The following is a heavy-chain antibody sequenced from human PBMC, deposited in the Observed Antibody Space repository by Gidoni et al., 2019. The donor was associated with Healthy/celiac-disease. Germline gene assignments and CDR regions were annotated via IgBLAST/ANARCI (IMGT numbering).Heavy chain of an antibody. J-gene: IGHJ5*02. Sequence: QVQLVQSGDEVTKPGASVKVSCKASGYTFTGYYMHWVRQAPGQGLEWMGGINPNSGGTNYAQKFQGRVTMTRDTSISTAYMELSRLRSDDTAVYYCAREMTTVTSWFDPWGQGTLVTVSS. D-gene: IGHD4-17*01. CDR1: GYTFTGYY. CDR2: INPNSGGT. V-gene: IGHV1-2*02. CDR3: AREMTTVTSWFDP.